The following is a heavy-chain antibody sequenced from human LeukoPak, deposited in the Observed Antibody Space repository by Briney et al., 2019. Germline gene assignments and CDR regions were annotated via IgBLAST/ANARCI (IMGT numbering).Heavy chain of an antibody. D-gene: IGHD6-6*01. Sequence: SETLSLTCTVSGGSISSYYWSWIRQPAGKGLEWIGRIYTSGSTNYNPSLKSRVTMSVDTSKNQFSLKLSSVTAADTAVYYCARGVSSIAARGEWFDPWGQGTLVTVSS. CDR3: ARGVSSIAARGEWFDP. CDR1: GGSISSYY. J-gene: IGHJ5*02. CDR2: IYTSGST. V-gene: IGHV4-4*07.